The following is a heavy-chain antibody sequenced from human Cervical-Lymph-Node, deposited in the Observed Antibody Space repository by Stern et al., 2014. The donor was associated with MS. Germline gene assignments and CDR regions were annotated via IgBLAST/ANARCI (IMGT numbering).Heavy chain of an antibody. V-gene: IGHV7-4-1*02. D-gene: IGHD3-22*01. CDR2: ISTNTGDP. J-gene: IGHJ5*02. CDR1: GYTFNNYA. Sequence: QVQLVESGSELKKPGASVKVSCKASGYTFNNYAVNWVRQAPGQGLEWMGWISTNTGDPDYAQGFTGRFVFSMDTSVSTAFLQISSLKAEDTAVYYCARPNDRSGLFDLWGQGTLVTVSS. CDR3: ARPNDRSGLFDL.